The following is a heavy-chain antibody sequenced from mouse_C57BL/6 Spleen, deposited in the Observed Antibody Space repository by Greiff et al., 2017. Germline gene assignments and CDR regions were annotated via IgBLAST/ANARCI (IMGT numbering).Heavy chain of an antibody. CDR1: GYTFTSYW. CDR2: IHPNSGST. J-gene: IGHJ2*01. D-gene: IGHD1-1*01. Sequence: QVQLQQPGAELVKPGASVKLSCKASGYTFTSYWMHWVKQRPGQGLEWIGMIHPNSGSTNYNEKFKSKATLTVDKSSSTAYMQLSSLTSEDSAVYYCARADYYGSLDYWAQGTTLTVSS. CDR3: ARADYYGSLDY. V-gene: IGHV1-64*01.